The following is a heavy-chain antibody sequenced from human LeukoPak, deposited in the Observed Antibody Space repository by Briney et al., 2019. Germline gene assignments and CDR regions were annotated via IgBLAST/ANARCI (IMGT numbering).Heavy chain of an antibody. J-gene: IGHJ4*02. CDR1: GFTFSSYE. Sequence: GGSLRLSCAASGFTFSSYEMNWVRQAPGKGLEWVSYISSSGSTIYYADSVKGRFTISRDNAKNSLYLQMNSLRAEDTAVYYCARDLVGDRNFDYWGQGTLVTVSS. D-gene: IGHD2-15*01. V-gene: IGHV3-48*03. CDR2: ISSSGSTI. CDR3: ARDLVGDRNFDY.